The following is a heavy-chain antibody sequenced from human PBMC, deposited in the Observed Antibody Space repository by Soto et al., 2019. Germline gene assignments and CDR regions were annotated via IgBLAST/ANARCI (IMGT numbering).Heavy chain of an antibody. CDR2: IYYSGST. CDR3: ARAIRPAKNWFDP. J-gene: IGHJ5*02. D-gene: IGHD3-9*01. V-gene: IGHV4-30-4*01. Sequence: SETLSLTCTVSGGSISSGDYYWSWIRQPPGKGLEWIGYIYYSGSTYYNPSLKSRVTISVDTSKNQFSLKLSSVTAADTAVYYCARAIRPAKNWFDPWGQGTRVTVSS. CDR1: GGSISSGDYY.